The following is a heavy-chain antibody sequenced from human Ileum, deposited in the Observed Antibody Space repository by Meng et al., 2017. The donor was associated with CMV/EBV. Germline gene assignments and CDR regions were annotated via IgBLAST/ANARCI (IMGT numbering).Heavy chain of an antibody. V-gene: IGHV4-4*07. CDR2: IYPSGIT. CDR1: VVSFIDFY. J-gene: IGHJ5*02. Sequence: QALLQRAGHGLWTSCGPLPHTGTFLVVSFIDFYWPCDRPPAGKGPDWIGRIYPSGITNYTPSLEGRVSMSVETSKNQFSLKLSSVTAADTAVYYCAREMRGGSGSFADWFDPWGQGTLVTVSS. CDR3: AREMRGGSGSFADWFDP. D-gene: IGHD3-10*01.